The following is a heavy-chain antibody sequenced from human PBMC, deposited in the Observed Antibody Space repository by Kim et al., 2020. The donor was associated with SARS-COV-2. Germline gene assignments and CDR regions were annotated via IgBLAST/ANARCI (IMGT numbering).Heavy chain of an antibody. Sequence: GGSLRLSCAASGFTFSSYAMSWVRQAPGKGLEWVSAISGSGGSTYYADSVKGRFTISRDNSKNTLYLQMNSLRAEDTAVYYCAKGGRYFDWLSDTDYYYYYGMDVWGQGTTVTVSS. CDR1: GFTFSSYA. J-gene: IGHJ6*02. D-gene: IGHD3-9*01. CDR3: AKGGRYFDWLSDTDYYYYYGMDV. CDR2: ISGSGGST. V-gene: IGHV3-23*01.